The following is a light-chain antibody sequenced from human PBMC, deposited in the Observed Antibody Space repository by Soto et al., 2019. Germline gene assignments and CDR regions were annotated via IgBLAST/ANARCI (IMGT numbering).Light chain of an antibody. Sequence: DIQMTQSPSTLSASVGDRVTITCRASQSISSWLAWYQQKPGKAPKILIYKASSLESGVPSRFSGGVSGTAFTLTISSLQPDDFATYYCQQYNSYPSTFGQGTKLEIK. CDR3: QQYNSYPST. J-gene: IGKJ2*01. CDR2: KAS. V-gene: IGKV1-5*03. CDR1: QSISSW.